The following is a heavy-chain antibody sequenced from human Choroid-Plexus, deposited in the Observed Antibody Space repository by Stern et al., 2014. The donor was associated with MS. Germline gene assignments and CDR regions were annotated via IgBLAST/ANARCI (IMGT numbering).Heavy chain of an antibody. J-gene: IGHJ4*02. CDR3: AKDRQWSTYFFDY. CDR1: GFTFSNFG. V-gene: IGHV3-30*18. D-gene: IGHD2-15*01. Sequence: VQLVESGGGVAQPGRPLILSCAASGFTFSNFGMHWVRQAPGKGLEWVGLISYDGGDQYYADSVKGRFTIFRDNSKNTLYMHMNSLRAEDTAVYYCAKDRQWSTYFFDYWGQGSLVTVSS. CDR2: ISYDGGDQ.